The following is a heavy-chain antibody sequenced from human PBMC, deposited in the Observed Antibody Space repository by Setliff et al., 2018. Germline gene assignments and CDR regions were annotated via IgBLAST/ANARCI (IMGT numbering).Heavy chain of an antibody. V-gene: IGHV4-4*08. CDR3: ARNPSSGAYYSSRPFHFDY. D-gene: IGHD3-22*01. CDR1: GGSMSNYF. Sequence: PSETLSLTCSVAGGSMSNYFWSWVRRPPGKGLEWIGFISSGGSTIYSPSLKSRVTISVDPSKNQFSLRLTSVTAADTAIYYCARNPSSGAYYSSRPFHFDYWGQGALVTVS. J-gene: IGHJ4*02. CDR2: ISSGGST.